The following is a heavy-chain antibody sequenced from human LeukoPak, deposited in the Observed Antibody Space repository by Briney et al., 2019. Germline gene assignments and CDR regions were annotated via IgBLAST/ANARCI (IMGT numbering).Heavy chain of an antibody. J-gene: IGHJ6*02. CDR2: ISSSSSTI. Sequence: GGSLRLSCAASGFTFSSYSMNWVRQAPGKGLEWVSYISSSSSTIYYADSVKGRLTISRDNAKNSLYLQMNSLRDEDTAVYYCARDQDPTAYYYYGMDVWGQGTTVIVSS. CDR3: ARDQDPTAYYYYGMDV. CDR1: GFTFSSYS. V-gene: IGHV3-48*02.